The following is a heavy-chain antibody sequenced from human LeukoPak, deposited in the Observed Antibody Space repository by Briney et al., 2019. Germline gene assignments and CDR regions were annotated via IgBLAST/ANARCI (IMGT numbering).Heavy chain of an antibody. V-gene: IGHV3-21*01. J-gene: IGHJ3*02. CDR2: ISSSSSYI. Sequence: GGSLRLSCAASGFTFSSYSMNWVRQAPGKGLEWVSSISSSSSYIYYADSVKGRFTISRDNAKNTLYLQMNSLRAEDTAVYYCAKDLWVCFDYYDSSGYCPGAFDIWGQGTMVTVSS. CDR3: AKDLWVCFDYYDSSGYCPGAFDI. CDR1: GFTFSSYS. D-gene: IGHD3-22*01.